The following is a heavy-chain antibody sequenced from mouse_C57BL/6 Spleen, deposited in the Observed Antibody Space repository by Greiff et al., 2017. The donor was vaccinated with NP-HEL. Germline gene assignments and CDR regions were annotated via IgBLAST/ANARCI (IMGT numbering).Heavy chain of an antibody. V-gene: IGHV5-17*01. J-gene: IGHJ3*01. Sequence: EVKLVESGGGLVKPGGSLKLSCAASGFTFSDYGMHWVRQAPEKGLEWVAYISRGSSTIYYADTVKGRFTISRDNAKNTLFLQMTSLRSEDTAMYYCARPDGYSPWFAYWGQGTLVTVSA. D-gene: IGHD2-3*01. CDR1: GFTFSDYG. CDR3: ARPDGYSPWFAY. CDR2: ISRGSSTI.